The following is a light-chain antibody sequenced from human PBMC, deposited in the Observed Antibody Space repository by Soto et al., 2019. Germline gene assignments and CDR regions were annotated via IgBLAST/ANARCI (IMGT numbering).Light chain of an antibody. CDR1: QTLSINS. V-gene: IGKV3-20*01. CDR2: AAS. Sequence: EIVLTQSPDTLSLSPGERATLFCRASQTLSINSLAWYQQKPGQAPRLLIYAASTRDTGIPDRFNVSGSGTDFALTINRLEPEDFAVYYCQQYDGAPLTFGPGTKVDVK. J-gene: IGKJ3*01. CDR3: QQYDGAPLT.